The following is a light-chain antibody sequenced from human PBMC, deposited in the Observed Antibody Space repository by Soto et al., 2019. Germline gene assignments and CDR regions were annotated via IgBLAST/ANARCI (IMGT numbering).Light chain of an antibody. J-gene: IGLJ1*01. CDR1: SSDVGGYNY. Sequence: QSVLTQPASVSGSPGQSITISCTGTSSDVGGYNYVSWYQQYPGKAPKLMIYVVSNRPSGVSNRFSGSKSGNTASLTISGLQAEDEADYYWSSYTSSSTQVFGTGTKLTVL. CDR2: VVS. V-gene: IGLV2-14*01. CDR3: SSYTSSSTQV.